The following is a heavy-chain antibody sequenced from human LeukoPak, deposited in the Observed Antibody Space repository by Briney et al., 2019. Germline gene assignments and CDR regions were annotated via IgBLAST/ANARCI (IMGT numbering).Heavy chain of an antibody. J-gene: IGHJ3*02. CDR3: ARAAQRETYFNAFDI. Sequence: SETLSLTCAVYVGTFSGHYRSWIRQPPGKGLEWIGEIDHTGNSNYKSSLKSRVTISVDTSKNQFSLRLNSVTAADTAVYYCARAAQRETYFNAFDIWGQGTMVTVSS. CDR1: VGTFSGHY. CDR2: IDHTGNS. D-gene: IGHD1-26*01. V-gene: IGHV4-34*01.